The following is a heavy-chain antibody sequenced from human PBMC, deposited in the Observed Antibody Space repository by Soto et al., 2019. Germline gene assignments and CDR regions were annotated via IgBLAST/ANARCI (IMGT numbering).Heavy chain of an antibody. D-gene: IGHD2-21*02. V-gene: IGHV1-69*06. Sequence: GASVKVSCKASGGTFSSYAISWVRQAPGQGLEWMGGIIPIFGTANYAQKFQGRVTITADKSTSTAYMELRSLRSDDTAVYYRARVAYCGGDCYSEVDYWGQGTLVTVS. CDR2: IIPIFGTA. CDR1: GGTFSSYA. J-gene: IGHJ4*02. CDR3: ARVAYCGGDCYSEVDY.